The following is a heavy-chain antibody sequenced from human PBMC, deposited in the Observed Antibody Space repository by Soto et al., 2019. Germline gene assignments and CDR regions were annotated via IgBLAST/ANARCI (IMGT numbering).Heavy chain of an antibody. Sequence: GGSLRLSCAASGFTFSSYAMSWVRQAPGKGLEWVSAISGSGGSTYYADSVKGRFTISRDNSKNTLYLQMNSLRAEDTAVYYCAKHNCSGGSYPMDVWGKGTTVTVSS. D-gene: IGHD2-15*01. CDR2: ISGSGGST. CDR3: AKHNCSGGSYPMDV. J-gene: IGHJ6*03. V-gene: IGHV3-23*01. CDR1: GFTFSSYA.